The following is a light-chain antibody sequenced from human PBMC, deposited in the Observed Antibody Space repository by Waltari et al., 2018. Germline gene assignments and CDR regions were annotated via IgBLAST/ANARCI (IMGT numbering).Light chain of an antibody. Sequence: ELVLTQSPGTLSLSPGERATLSCRASQSVSRTLAWYQQKPGQAPRLLIYGASTRATGMPERFSGGGSGTDFSLTISRLEPEDFAVYYCQHYVRLPVTFGQGTKVEIK. CDR2: GAS. CDR1: QSVSRT. CDR3: QHYVRLPVT. V-gene: IGKV3-20*01. J-gene: IGKJ1*01.